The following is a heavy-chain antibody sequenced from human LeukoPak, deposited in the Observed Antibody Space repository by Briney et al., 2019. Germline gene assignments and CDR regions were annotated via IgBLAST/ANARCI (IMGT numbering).Heavy chain of an antibody. CDR1: GGSFSRYY. CDR3: ARMVAANYDY. D-gene: IGHD2-15*01. J-gene: IGHJ4*02. V-gene: IGHV4-34*01. Sequence: SETLSLTCAVYGGSFSRYYWSWIRQPPGKGLEWIGEINHSGSTNYNPSLKSRVTISVDTSTNQFSLKLSSVTAADTAVYYCARMVAANYDYWGQGTLVTVSS. CDR2: INHSGST.